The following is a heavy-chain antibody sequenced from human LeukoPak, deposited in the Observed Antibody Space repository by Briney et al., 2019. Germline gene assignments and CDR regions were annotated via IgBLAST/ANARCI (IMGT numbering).Heavy chain of an antibody. CDR1: GFTFSSYW. V-gene: IGHV3-7*01. CDR2: IKQDGSEK. J-gene: IGHJ4*02. CDR3: ARASPYYDILTGYRAFDY. Sequence: PGGSLRLSCAASGFTFSSYWMSWVRQAPGEGLEWVANIKQDGSEKYYVDSVKGRFTISRDNAKNSLYLQMNSLGAEDTAVYYCARASPYYDILTGYRAFDYWGQGTLVTVSS. D-gene: IGHD3-9*01.